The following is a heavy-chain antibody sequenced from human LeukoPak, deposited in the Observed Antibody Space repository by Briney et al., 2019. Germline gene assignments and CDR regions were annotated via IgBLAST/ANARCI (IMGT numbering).Heavy chain of an antibody. CDR2: ISAGGSNT. D-gene: IGHD6-13*01. J-gene: IGHJ4*02. CDR3: AKPGSSWYTTFDY. V-gene: IGHV3-23*01. Sequence: GGSLRHSCAASGFTFSNFAMSWVRQAPGKGLEWVSAISAGGSNTYYADSVKGRFTISRDNSKNTVFLQMNSLRAEDTAVYYCAKPGSSWYTTFDYWGQGTLVTVSS. CDR1: GFTFSNFA.